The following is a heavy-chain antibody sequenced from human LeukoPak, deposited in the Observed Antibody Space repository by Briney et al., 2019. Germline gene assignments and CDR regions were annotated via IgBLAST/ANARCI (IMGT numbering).Heavy chain of an antibody. Sequence: GGAGRLSCAAPGFTFSHCWMSWVRWAPGKGVEWVANIKEDGSEEHYEDSVKGRFTNSRDNAKNSLHLQINSLRADDTAVFYCARYRKYDSGRSGPRLDYWGQGTLVTVSS. CDR1: GFTFSHCW. J-gene: IGHJ4*02. CDR3: ARYRKYDSGRSGPRLDY. D-gene: IGHD3-22*01. CDR2: IKEDGSEE. V-gene: IGHV3-7*05.